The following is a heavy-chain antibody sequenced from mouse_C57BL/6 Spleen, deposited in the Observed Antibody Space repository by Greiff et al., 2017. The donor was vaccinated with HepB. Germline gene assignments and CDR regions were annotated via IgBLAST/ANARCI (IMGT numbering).Heavy chain of an antibody. CDR1: GFTFSDYY. J-gene: IGHJ3*01. CDR3: ARDSGLGRGFAY. V-gene: IGHV5-16*01. CDR2: INYDGSST. D-gene: IGHD4-1*01. Sequence: EVNVVESEGGLVQPGSSMKLSCTASGFTFSDYYMAWVRQVPEKGLEWVANINYDGSSTYYLDSLKSRFIISRDNAKNILYLQMSSLKSEDTATYYCARDSGLGRGFAYWGQGTLVTVSA.